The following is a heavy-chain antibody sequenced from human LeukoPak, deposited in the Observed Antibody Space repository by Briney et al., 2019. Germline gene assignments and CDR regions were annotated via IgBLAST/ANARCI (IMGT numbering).Heavy chain of an antibody. CDR3: AREYLLGYSDIFDY. CDR2: IYTSGST. V-gene: IGHV4-4*07. J-gene: IGHJ4*02. Sequence: SETLSLTCTVSGGSISSYYWSWIRQPAGKGLEWIGRIYTSGSTNYNPSLKSRVTMSVDTSKNQFSLKLSSVTAADTAVYYCAREYLLGYSDIFDYWGQGTLVTVSS. D-gene: IGHD5-18*01. CDR1: GGSISSYY.